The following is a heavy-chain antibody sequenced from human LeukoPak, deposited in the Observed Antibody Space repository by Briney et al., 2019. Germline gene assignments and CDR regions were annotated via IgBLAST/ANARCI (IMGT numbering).Heavy chain of an antibody. Sequence: GGSLRLSCGASGFTFSRHAMNWVRQPPGKGLEWVSGIDGSGSLTFYADSVKGRFTISRDNSENRLYLQMNSLRAEDTAVYYCGRVSTVTAHFDYWGEGTLVTVSS. CDR2: IDGSGSLT. J-gene: IGHJ4*02. D-gene: IGHD4-17*01. CDR3: GRVSTVTAHFDY. V-gene: IGHV3-23*01. CDR1: GFTFSRHA.